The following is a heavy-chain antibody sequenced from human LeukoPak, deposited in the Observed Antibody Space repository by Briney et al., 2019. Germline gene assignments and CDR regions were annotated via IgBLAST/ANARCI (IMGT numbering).Heavy chain of an antibody. CDR3: ARHFYDRGAFDI. V-gene: IGHV4-39*01. Sequence: SETLSLTCTVSGGSISSSSHYWGWIRQPPGKGLEWIGSIYYSGSTYYNPSLKSRVTISVDTSKNQFSLKLSSVTAADTAVYYCARHFYDRGAFDIWGQGTMVTVSS. CDR1: GGSISSSSHY. D-gene: IGHD3-22*01. J-gene: IGHJ3*02. CDR2: IYYSGST.